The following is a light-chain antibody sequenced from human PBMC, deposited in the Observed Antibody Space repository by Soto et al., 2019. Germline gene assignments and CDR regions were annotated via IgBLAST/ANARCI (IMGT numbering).Light chain of an antibody. CDR1: RNLLYSPNNKNY. V-gene: IGKV4-1*01. CDR3: QQYYNTPYT. J-gene: IGKJ2*01. CDR2: WAS. Sequence: DIVMTQSPDSLAVSLGERATINCKSSRNLLYSPNNKNYLAWYQQKPGQPPKLLIYWASTRESGVPDRFSGSGSGTDFTLTISTLQAEDVVVYYCQQYYNTPYTFGQGTKLEIK.